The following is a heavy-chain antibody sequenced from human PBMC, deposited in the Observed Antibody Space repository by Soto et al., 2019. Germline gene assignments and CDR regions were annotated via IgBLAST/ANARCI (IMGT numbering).Heavy chain of an antibody. CDR2: ISSDGSEE. Sequence: GGSLSLSCAASGLTVSKYEMTWVRQAPGKGPVWVAFISSDGSEEYYTDSVKGRFSISRDASKNKLYLQMNSLRVEDTAVYYCAKRLGNDVFDVWGQGTMVTVS. CDR3: AKRLGNDVFDV. J-gene: IGHJ3*01. D-gene: IGHD7-27*01. CDR1: GLTVSKYE. V-gene: IGHV3-30-3*02.